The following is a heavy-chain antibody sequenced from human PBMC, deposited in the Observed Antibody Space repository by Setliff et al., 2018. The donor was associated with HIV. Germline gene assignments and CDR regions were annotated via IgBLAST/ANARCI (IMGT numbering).Heavy chain of an antibody. CDR2: IYYNGRA. V-gene: IGHV4-31*03. J-gene: IGHJ4*02. CDR3: ARGGITTMVRGVTYPYPLYYFDS. D-gene: IGHD3-10*01. Sequence: KASETLSLTCNVSGASISSGDYYWSWIRQHPERGLEWIGYIYYNGRAYYSPSLRSRVTMSVDTSRNEFSLTLSSVTAADTAMYYCARGGITTMVRGVTYPYPLYYFDSWGQGALVTVSS. CDR1: GASISSGDYY.